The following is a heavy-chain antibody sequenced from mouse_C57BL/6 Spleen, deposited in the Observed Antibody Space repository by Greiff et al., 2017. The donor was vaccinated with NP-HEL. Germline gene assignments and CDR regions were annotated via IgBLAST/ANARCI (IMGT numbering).Heavy chain of an antibody. CDR2: IDPENGDT. V-gene: IGHV14-4*01. J-gene: IGHJ4*01. Sequence: VQLQQSGAELVRPGASVKLSCTASGFNIKDDYMHWVKQRPEQGLEWIGWIDPENGDTEYASKFQGKATITADTSSNTAYLQLSSLTSEDTAVYYCTRSSTNAMDYWGQGTSVTVSS. CDR3: TRSSTNAMDY. CDR1: GFNIKDDY.